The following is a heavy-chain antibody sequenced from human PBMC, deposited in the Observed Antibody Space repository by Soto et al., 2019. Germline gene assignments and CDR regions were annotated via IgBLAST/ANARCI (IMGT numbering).Heavy chain of an antibody. V-gene: IGHV4-34*01. CDR3: ARRRVWSGYVDY. CDR2: INHSGST. CDR1: GGSFSGYY. J-gene: IGHJ4*02. Sequence: LSLTCAVYGGSFSGYYWSWIRQPPGKGLEWIGEINHSGSTNYNPSLKSRVTISVDTSKNQFSLKLSSVTAADTAVYYCARRRVWSGYVDYWGQGTLVTVSS. D-gene: IGHD3-3*01.